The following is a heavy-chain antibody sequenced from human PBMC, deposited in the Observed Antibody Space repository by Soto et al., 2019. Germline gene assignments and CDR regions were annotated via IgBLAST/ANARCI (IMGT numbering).Heavy chain of an antibody. D-gene: IGHD3-9*01. J-gene: IGHJ4*02. CDR3: ATLTKYDILTGFYPC. CDR2: IYSDGST. CDR1: GFTVNSNY. V-gene: IGHV3-66*01. Sequence: PGGSLRLSCAACGFTVNSNYMSWVRQAPGKGLESVSVIYSDGSTYYADSVKGRFIISRDNSNNTLYFQMNSLRAEDTAVYYCATLTKYDILTGFYPCWGQGTLVTVSS.